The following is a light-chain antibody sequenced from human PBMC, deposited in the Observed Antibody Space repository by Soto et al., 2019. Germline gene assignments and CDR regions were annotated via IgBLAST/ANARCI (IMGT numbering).Light chain of an antibody. CDR3: SSYTSGSTWV. CDR1: SSDVGAYNY. Sequence: QSALTQPASMSGSPGQSITISCTGTSSDVGAYNYVSWYQQHPGKAPKLMIYEVSNRPSGVSNRFSGSKSGNTASLTISGLQAEDEADYYCSSYTSGSTWVFGGGTKVTVL. V-gene: IGLV2-14*01. J-gene: IGLJ3*02. CDR2: EVS.